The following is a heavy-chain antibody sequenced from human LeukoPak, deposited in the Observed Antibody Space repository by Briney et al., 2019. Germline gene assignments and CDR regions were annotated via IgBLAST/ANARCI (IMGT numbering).Heavy chain of an antibody. CDR3: ARSQQLVRRYYYYYYMDV. CDR1: GGTFSSHT. D-gene: IGHD6-13*01. Sequence: SVKVSCKASGGTFSSHTISWVRQAPGQGLEWMGGIIPIFGTANYAQKFQGRVTITTDESTSTAYMELSSLRSEDTAVYYCARSQQLVRRYYYYYYMDVWGKGTTVTVSS. J-gene: IGHJ6*03. V-gene: IGHV1-69*05. CDR2: IIPIFGTA.